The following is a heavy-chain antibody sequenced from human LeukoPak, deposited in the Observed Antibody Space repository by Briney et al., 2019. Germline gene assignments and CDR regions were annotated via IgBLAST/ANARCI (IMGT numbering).Heavy chain of an antibody. V-gene: IGHV4-4*07. CDR2: IYTSGST. CDR3: ARGGCGGDCHDFDY. CDR1: GGSISSYY. Sequence: SSETLSLTCTVSGGSISSYYWSWIRQPAGKGLEWIGRIYTSGSTNYNPSLKSRVTMSVDTSKNQFSLKLSSVTAADTAVYYCARGGCGGDCHDFDYWGQGTLVTVSS. D-gene: IGHD2-21*02. J-gene: IGHJ4*02.